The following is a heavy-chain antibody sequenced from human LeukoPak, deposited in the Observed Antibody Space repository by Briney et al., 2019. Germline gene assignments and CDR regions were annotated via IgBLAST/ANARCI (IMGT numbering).Heavy chain of an antibody. V-gene: IGHV4-34*01. CDR3: ARGIYVDSISWHFDF. CDR1: GGSFSGYY. Sequence: SGTLSLTCAVYGGSFSGYYWSWMRQPPWKGLEGRGEINHSGSTNDNPSLNSRGTISVDTSKNQFSLRLSSITAAATAVYYCARGIYVDSISWHFDFWGRGTLVTVSS. CDR2: INHSGST. D-gene: IGHD4-17*01. J-gene: IGHJ2*01.